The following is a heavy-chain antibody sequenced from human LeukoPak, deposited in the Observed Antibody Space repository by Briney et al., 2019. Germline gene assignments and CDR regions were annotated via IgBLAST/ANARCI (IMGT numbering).Heavy chain of an antibody. J-gene: IGHJ4*02. V-gene: IGHV1-18*04. Sequence: ASVKVSCKASGYTFTNYYMHWVRQAPGQGLEWMGWISAYNGNTNYAQKLQGRVTMTTDTSTSTAYMELRSLRSDDTAVYYCASSKDGYLFDYWGQGTLVTVSS. CDR2: ISAYNGNT. CDR3: ASSKDGYLFDY. D-gene: IGHD5-24*01. CDR1: GYTFTNYY.